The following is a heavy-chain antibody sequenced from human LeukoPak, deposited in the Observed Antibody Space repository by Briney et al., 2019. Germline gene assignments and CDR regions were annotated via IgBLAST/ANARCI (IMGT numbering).Heavy chain of an antibody. Sequence: PSETLSLTCTVSGGSIVGYYWSWIRQPPGEGLEWIGYIYYSGSTSYNPSLKSRVTISVDTSKNQFSLRLSSVTAADTAMYYCARGGGYYGKDYWGQGTLVTVSS. CDR1: GGSIVGYY. D-gene: IGHD3-22*01. CDR3: ARGGGYYGKDY. V-gene: IGHV4-59*01. J-gene: IGHJ4*02. CDR2: IYYSGST.